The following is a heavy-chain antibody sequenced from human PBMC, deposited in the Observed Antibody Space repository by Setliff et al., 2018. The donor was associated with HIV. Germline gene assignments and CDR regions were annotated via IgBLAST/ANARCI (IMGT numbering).Heavy chain of an antibody. CDR1: GGTFSSQA. CDR2: IIPIFGTA. D-gene: IGHD2-15*01. V-gene: IGHV1-69*13. J-gene: IGHJ3*02. CDR3: ARGLAAGLEAFDI. Sequence: SVKVSCKASGGTFSSQAISWVRQAPGQGLEWMGGIIPIFGTANYAQKFQGRVTITADESTSTAYMELSSLRSEDTAVYYCARGLAAGLEAFDIWGQGTMVTVSS.